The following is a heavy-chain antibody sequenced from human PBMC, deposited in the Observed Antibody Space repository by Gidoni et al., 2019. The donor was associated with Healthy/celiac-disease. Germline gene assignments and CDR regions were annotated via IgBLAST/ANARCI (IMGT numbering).Heavy chain of an antibody. CDR3: TTDAICSGGSCYSVH. J-gene: IGHJ4*02. CDR2: IKSKTDGGTT. Sequence: EVQLVESGGGLVKPGGSLRLSCAASGFTFSNAWLRWVRQAPGKGLEWVGRIKSKTDGGTTDYAAPVKGRFTISRDESKNTLYLQMNSLKTEDTAVYYCTTDAICSGGSCYSVHWGQGTLVTVSS. CDR1: GFTFSNAW. D-gene: IGHD2-15*01. V-gene: IGHV3-15*01.